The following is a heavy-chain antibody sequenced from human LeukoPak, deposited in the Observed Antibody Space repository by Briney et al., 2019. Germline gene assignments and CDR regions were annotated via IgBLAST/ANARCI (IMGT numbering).Heavy chain of an antibody. CDR1: GYTFTSYA. Sequence: ASVKVSCKASGYTFTSYAMHWVRQAPGQRLEWMGWINVGNGNTKYSQKFQGRVTITRDTSASTAYMELSSLRSEDTAVYYCARSSVGYCSSTSCYDFDYWGQGTLVTVSS. CDR2: INVGNGNT. J-gene: IGHJ4*02. V-gene: IGHV1-3*01. D-gene: IGHD2-2*01. CDR3: ARSSVGYCSSTSCYDFDY.